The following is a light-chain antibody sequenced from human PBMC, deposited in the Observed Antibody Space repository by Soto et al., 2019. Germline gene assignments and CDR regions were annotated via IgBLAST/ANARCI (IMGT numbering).Light chain of an antibody. V-gene: IGLV2-14*01. Sequence: QSALTQPASVSGSPGQSITISCTGTSSDVGGYNYVSWYQQHPGKAPKLMIYEVSNRPSGVSNRFSGSKSGNTASLTISGLPGEDEAEYYCSSYTSSSTLGVFGGGTKVTVL. CDR3: SSYTSSSTLGV. CDR1: SSDVGGYNY. J-gene: IGLJ3*02. CDR2: EVS.